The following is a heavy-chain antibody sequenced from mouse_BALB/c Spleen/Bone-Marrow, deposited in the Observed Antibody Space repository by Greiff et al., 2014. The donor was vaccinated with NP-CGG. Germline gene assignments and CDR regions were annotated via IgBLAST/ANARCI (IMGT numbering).Heavy chain of an antibody. CDR2: IDPANGNT. V-gene: IGHV14-3*02. Sequence: EVKLVESGAELVKPGASVKLSCTASGFNIKDTYMHWVKQRPEQGLEWIGRIDPANGNTKYDPKFQGKATITADTSSNTAYLQLSSLTSEGTAVYYCARGLLQYCYAMDYWGQGTSVTVSS. CDR3: ARGLLQYCYAMDY. J-gene: IGHJ4*01. CDR1: GFNIKDTY. D-gene: IGHD2-3*01.